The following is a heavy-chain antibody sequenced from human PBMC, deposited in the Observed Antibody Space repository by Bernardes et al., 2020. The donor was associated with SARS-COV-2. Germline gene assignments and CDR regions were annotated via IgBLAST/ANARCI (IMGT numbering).Heavy chain of an antibody. Sequence: GGSLRLSCAASGFTFSSYTMNWVRQAPGKGLEWISSISTSSSYISYSDSVRGRFTISRDNAKNSVSLQMNSLRAEDTAVYYCARTIAAAGTGLDYWGQGTLVTVSS. V-gene: IGHV3-21*06. D-gene: IGHD6-13*01. CDR2: ISTSSSYI. CDR1: GFTFSSYT. J-gene: IGHJ4*02. CDR3: ARTIAAAGTGLDY.